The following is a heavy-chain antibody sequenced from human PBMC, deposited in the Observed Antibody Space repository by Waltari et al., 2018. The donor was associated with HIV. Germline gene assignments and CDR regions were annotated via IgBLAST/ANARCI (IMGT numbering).Heavy chain of an antibody. V-gene: IGHV4-61*02. CDR2: VHTSGST. CDR3: ARGGGHQLLVGEYFHH. D-gene: IGHD3-10*01. CDR1: GGAISSGDYY. Sequence: QVQLQESGPGLVKPSQTLSLTCTVSGGAISSGDYYWSWIRQPAGKGLEWIGRVHTSGSTNYTPSVKSRVTISVDTSQNQFSLKINSVTAADTAVYYCARGGGHQLLVGEYFHHWGQGTLVTVSS. J-gene: IGHJ1*01.